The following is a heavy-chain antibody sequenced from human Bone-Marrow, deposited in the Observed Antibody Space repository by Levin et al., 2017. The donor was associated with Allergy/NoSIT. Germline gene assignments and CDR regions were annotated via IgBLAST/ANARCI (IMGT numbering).Heavy chain of an antibody. CDR2: IKSETNGGTI. D-gene: IGHD4-17*01. Sequence: GESLKISCAASEFTLSNAWMSWVRQAPGKGLEWVARIKSETNGGTIDYAAPVKGRFTISRDDSKNTLYLQMNSLKTEDTALYFCTSAAGVTNDYWGQGTLVTVSS. CDR1: EFTLSNAW. CDR3: TSAAGVTNDY. J-gene: IGHJ4*02. V-gene: IGHV3-15*01.